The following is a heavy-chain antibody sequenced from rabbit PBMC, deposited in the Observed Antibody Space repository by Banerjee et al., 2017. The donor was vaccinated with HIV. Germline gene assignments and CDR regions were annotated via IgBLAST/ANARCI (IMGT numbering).Heavy chain of an antibody. V-gene: IGHV1S43*01. CDR1: GFSFSSSDY. D-gene: IGHD5-1*01. Sequence: QEQLEESGGDLVKPGGTLTLTCTASGFSFSSSDYMCWVRQAPGKGLEWIGCIYTGSGSTYYANWVNGRFTISRSTSLNTVDLKVTSLTAADTATYFCARDPGAFGDLPLWGPGTLVTVS. CDR3: ARDPGAFGDLPL. CDR2: IYTGSGST. J-gene: IGHJ4*01.